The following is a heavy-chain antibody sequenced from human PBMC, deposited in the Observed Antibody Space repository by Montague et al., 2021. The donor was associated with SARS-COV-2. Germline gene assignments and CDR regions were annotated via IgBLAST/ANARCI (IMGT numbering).Heavy chain of an antibody. CDR3: AKGLQASQTTFGGIIAN. V-gene: IGHV3-23*01. D-gene: IGHD3-16*02. Sequence: SLRLSCAASGFTFARFAMTLFRQAPGKGLEWVSAISGDGRATYYSDSVKVRLTISRDNSKNSLYLEMSSLRAEDTAVYFCAKGLQASQTTFGGIIANWGQGTLVTVSS. CDR2: ISGDGRAT. J-gene: IGHJ4*02. CDR1: GFTFARFA.